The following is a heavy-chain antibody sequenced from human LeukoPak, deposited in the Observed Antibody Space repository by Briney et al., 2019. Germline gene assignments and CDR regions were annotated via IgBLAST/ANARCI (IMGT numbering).Heavy chain of an antibody. CDR3: ARDWVDFWSGYMAGYYFDY. CDR2: TYYRSKWYN. J-gene: IGHJ4*02. CDR1: GDSVSSNSAA. D-gene: IGHD3-3*01. Sequence: SQTLSLTCAISGDSVSSNSAAWNWIRQSPSRGLEWLGRTYYRSKWYNDYAVSVKSRITINPDTSKNQFSLQLNSVTPEDTAVYYCARDWVDFWSGYMAGYYFDYRGQGTLVTVSS. V-gene: IGHV6-1*01.